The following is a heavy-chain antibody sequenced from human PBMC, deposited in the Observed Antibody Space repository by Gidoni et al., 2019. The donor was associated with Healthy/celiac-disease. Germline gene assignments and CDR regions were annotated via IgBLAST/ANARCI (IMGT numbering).Heavy chain of an antibody. CDR1: GFSLSTSGVG. V-gene: IGHV2-5*02. D-gene: IGHD3-22*01. J-gene: IGHJ4*02. CDR2: IYWDDDK. CDR3: AHRIPDSSGYYYADYFDY. Sequence: QITLKESGPTLVKPTQTLTLTCTFSGFSLSTSGVGVGWIRQPPGKALEWLALIYWDDDKRYSPSLKSRLTITKDTSKNQVVLTMTNMDPVDTATYYCAHRIPDSSGYYYADYFDYWGQGTLVTVSS.